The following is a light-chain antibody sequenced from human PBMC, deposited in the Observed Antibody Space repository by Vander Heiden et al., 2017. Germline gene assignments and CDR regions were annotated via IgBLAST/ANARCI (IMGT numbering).Light chain of an antibody. CDR3: QQDNTYSRT. CDR2: KAS. V-gene: IGKV1-5*03. CDR1: QSISSW. Sequence: DIQMTQSTSTLSASVGDRVTITCRASQSISSWLASYQQKPGKAPKLLIYKASSFESRVPSRFSGRGSRTEFTLTISSLQPDDFATYYSQQDNTYSRTFGQGTKVEIK. J-gene: IGKJ1*01.